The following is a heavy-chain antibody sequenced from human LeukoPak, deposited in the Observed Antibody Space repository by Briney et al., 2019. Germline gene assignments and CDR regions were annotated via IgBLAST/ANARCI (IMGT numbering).Heavy chain of an antibody. Sequence: GGSLRLSCAASGFTFSSYAMSWVRQAPGKGLEWVSAISGSGGSTYYADSVKGRFTISRDNSKNTLYLQMGSLRAEDMAVYYCARSDYYGSGSADYWGQGTLVTVSS. V-gene: IGHV3-23*01. D-gene: IGHD3-10*01. CDR2: ISGSGGST. CDR3: ARSDYYGSGSADY. J-gene: IGHJ4*02. CDR1: GFTFSSYA.